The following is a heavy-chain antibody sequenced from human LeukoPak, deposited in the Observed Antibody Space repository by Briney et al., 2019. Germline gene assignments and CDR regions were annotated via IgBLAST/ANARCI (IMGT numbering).Heavy chain of an antibody. CDR1: GFTFSSYW. CDR3: ARGSSGFVNGLDI. D-gene: IGHD3-22*01. V-gene: IGHV3-74*01. J-gene: IGHJ3*02. CDR2: IKSDGSST. Sequence: TGGSLRLSCAASGFTFSSYWMHWVRQAPGKGLVWVSRIKSDGSSTSYADSVKGRFTISRDNAKNTLYLQMSSLRAEDTAVYFCARGSSGFVNGLDIWGQGTMVTVSP.